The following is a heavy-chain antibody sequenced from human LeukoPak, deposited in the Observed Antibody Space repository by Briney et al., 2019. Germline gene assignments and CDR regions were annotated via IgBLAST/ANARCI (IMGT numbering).Heavy chain of an antibody. CDR2: MQSGGST. V-gene: IGHV3-53*01. J-gene: IGHJ2*01. Sequence: GGSLRLSCAASGITVSSKYMSWVRQAPGKGLEWVSVMQSGGSTYYADSVKGRFNISRDNSKNTLYLQMNSLRVEDTAVYYCARDGGAGWYFDLWGRGTLVTVSS. CDR1: GITVSSKY. D-gene: IGHD3-16*01. CDR3: ARDGGAGWYFDL.